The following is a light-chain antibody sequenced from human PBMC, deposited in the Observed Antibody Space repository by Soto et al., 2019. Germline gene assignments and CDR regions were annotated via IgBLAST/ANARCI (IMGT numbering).Light chain of an antibody. CDR3: QSYDSSLSGWV. J-gene: IGLJ3*02. Sequence: QSVLTQPPSVSGATGQRVTISCTGGSSNIGAGYDVHWYQQLPGTAPKLVIYGNSNRPSGVPDRFSGSKSGTSASLAITGLQAEDEADYYCQSYDSSLSGWVFGGGTKLTVL. CDR2: GNS. V-gene: IGLV1-40*01. CDR1: SSNIGAGYD.